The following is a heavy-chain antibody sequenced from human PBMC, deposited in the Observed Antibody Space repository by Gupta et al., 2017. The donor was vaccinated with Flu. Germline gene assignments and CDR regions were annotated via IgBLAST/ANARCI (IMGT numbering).Heavy chain of an antibody. CDR3: ARLSGWNFGYFDH. Sequence: QVQLVQSGAEVKKPGASVKVSCKASDYPFTGYGINWVRQAPGQGLEWMGWINTYNGHTYYAQNLQGRITLTADTSTTTAYMELRSLRSDDTAVYFCARLSGWNFGYFDHWGQGTLVTVSS. CDR2: INTYNGHT. J-gene: IGHJ4*02. D-gene: IGHD6-19*01. V-gene: IGHV1-18*01. CDR1: DYPFTGYG.